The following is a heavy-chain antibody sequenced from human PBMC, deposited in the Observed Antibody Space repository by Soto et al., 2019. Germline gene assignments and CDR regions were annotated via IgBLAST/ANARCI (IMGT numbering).Heavy chain of an antibody. CDR3: ARAPGGSSGGNSAQCDI. Sequence: QVRLVESGGGVVQPGTSLTLSCEASGFTFSGFGMHGVRQAPGKGLEWVAGIWYDGSKKYYAECVKGRFTISREKSKNALYLQMNRLRAEDTAVYYCARAPGGSSGGNSAQCDIWGEGTVVTISS. CDR2: IWYDGSKK. J-gene: IGHJ3*02. V-gene: IGHV3-33*01. CDR1: GFTFSGFG. D-gene: IGHD2-21*02.